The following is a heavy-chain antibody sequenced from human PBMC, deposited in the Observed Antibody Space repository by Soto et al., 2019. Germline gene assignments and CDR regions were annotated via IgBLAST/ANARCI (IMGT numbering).Heavy chain of an antibody. D-gene: IGHD3-10*01. CDR1: GYTLTGDY. CDR2: INPSGGST. Sequence: ASVKGSCKASGYTLTGDYMRWVRQAPGQGLEWMGIINPSGGSTSYAQKFQGRVTMTRDTSTSTVYMELSSLRSEDTAVYYCARVRYYGSGRPTLQYGMDVWGQGTTVTVSS. V-gene: IGHV1-46*01. J-gene: IGHJ6*02. CDR3: ARVRYYGSGRPTLQYGMDV.